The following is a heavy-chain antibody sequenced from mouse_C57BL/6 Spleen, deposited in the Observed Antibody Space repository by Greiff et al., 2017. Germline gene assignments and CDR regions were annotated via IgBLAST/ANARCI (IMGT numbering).Heavy chain of an antibody. Sequence: VQLQQSGPELVKPGASVKISCKASGYTFTDYYMNWVKQSHGKSLEWIGDINPNNGGTSYNQKFKGKATLTVDKSSSTAYMELRSLTSEDSAVYYCARGDFTTVEYYFDYWGQGTTLTVSS. V-gene: IGHV1-26*01. CDR2: INPNNGGT. D-gene: IGHD1-1*01. J-gene: IGHJ2*01. CDR1: GYTFTDYY. CDR3: ARGDFTTVEYYFDY.